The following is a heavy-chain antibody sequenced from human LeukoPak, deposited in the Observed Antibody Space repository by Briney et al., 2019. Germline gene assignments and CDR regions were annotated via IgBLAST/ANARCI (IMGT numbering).Heavy chain of an antibody. CDR1: GFTVSSNY. CDR3: ARWKGYYDSSGYYPLYYFDY. D-gene: IGHD3-22*01. J-gene: IGHJ4*02. V-gene: IGHV3-66*01. CDR2: IYSGGST. Sequence: GGSLRLSCAASGFTVSSNYMSWVRQAPGKGLEWVSVIYSGGSTYYADSVKGRFTISRDNSKNTPYLQMNSLRAEDTAVYYCARWKGYYDSSGYYPLYYFDYWGQGTLVTVSS.